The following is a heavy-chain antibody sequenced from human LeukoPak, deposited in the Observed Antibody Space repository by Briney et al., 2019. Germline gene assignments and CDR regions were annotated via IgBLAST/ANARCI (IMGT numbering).Heavy chain of an antibody. Sequence: KPSETLSLTCAVYGGSFSGYHWSWIRQPPGKGLEWIGEINHSGSTNYNPSLKSRVTISVDTSRNQFSLKLTSVTAADTAVYYCAKVSDRDSSGYYWGFEYWGQGTLVTVSS. CDR3: AKVSDRDSSGYYWGFEY. J-gene: IGHJ4*02. CDR1: GGSFSGYH. V-gene: IGHV4-34*01. D-gene: IGHD3-22*01. CDR2: INHSGST.